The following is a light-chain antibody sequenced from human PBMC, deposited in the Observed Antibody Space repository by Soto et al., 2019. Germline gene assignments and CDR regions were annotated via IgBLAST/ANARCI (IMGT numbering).Light chain of an antibody. Sequence: QSVLTQSASASGTPGQRVTISCSGGTSNIGTNAVYWFQLLPGTAPKLLIYYSNHRPSGISDRFSGSKSGTSASLAISGLRPEDEADYYCAAWDDRLRGYVFATGTSSPS. J-gene: IGLJ1*01. CDR2: YSN. CDR3: AAWDDRLRGYV. V-gene: IGLV1-47*01. CDR1: TSNIGTNA.